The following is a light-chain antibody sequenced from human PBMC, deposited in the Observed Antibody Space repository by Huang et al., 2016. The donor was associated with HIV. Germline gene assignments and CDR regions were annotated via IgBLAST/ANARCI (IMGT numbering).Light chain of an antibody. V-gene: IGKV4-1*01. CDR1: QSVLYRSNNKSY. CDR2: WAA. CDR3: QQYYSNPLP. J-gene: IGKJ4*01. Sequence: DIVMIQSPDSVVVSLGVRATINCKSSQSVLYRSNNKSYVAWYQQKPGQSPKLHIYWAATRESGVPERISGNGSGTDFALPIRSLQAEGVAVYDCQQYYSNPLPFGGETGVGIK.